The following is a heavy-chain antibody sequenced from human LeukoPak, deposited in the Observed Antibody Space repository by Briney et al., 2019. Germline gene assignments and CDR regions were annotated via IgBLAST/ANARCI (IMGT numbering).Heavy chain of an antibody. CDR3: AKEGYCSGGSCLGLGLFDP. J-gene: IGHJ5*02. V-gene: IGHV4-38-2*02. CDR2: IYHSGST. CDR1: GYSISSGYY. D-gene: IGHD2-15*01. Sequence: TSETLSLTCTVSGYSISSGYYWAWIRQPPGKGLEWIGSIYHSGSTYYNPSLKSRVTISVDTSKNQFSLKLSSVTAADTAVYYCAKEGYCSGGSCLGLGLFDPWGQGTLVTVSS.